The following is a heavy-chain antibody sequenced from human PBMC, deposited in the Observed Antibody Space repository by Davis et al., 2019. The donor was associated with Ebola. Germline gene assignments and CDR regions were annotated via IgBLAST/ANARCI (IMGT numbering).Heavy chain of an antibody. Sequence: GGSLRLSCVASGFTFTDYGIHWVRQAPGKGLEGVSIIWYDGSNKDYADSVKGRFTIYRDNSKNSLFLQMNSLRPDDTALYYCAKSLGYYGMDVWGQGTTVTVSS. CDR1: GFTFTDYG. V-gene: IGHV3-30*02. CDR2: IWYDGSNK. J-gene: IGHJ6*02. CDR3: AKSLGYYGMDV.